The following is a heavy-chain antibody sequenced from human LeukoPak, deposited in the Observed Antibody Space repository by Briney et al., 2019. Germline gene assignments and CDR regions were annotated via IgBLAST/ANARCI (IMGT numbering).Heavy chain of an antibody. CDR1: GFIFSNYG. CDR2: IRHDGSNK. D-gene: IGHD5-24*01. V-gene: IGHV3-30*02. Sequence: GSLRLSCTTSGFIFSNYGMHWVRQAPGTGLEWVAFIRHDGSNKYYADSVKGRCTISRDNSKKTVYLQMNSLRTEDTAVYYCAKDRWLQGYFDYWGQGALVTVSS. J-gene: IGHJ4*02. CDR3: AKDRWLQGYFDY.